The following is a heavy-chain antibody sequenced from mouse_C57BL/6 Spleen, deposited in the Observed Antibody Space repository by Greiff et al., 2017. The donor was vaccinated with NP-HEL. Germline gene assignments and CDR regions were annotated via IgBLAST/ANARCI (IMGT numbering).Heavy chain of an antibody. CDR1: GYTFTDYY. Sequence: EVQLQESGPVLVKPGASVKMSCKASGYTFTDYYMNWVKQSHGKSLEWIGVINPYNGGTSYNQKFKGKATLTVDKSSSTAYMELNSLTSEDSAVYYCAGGTGTFAYWGQGTLVTVSA. V-gene: IGHV1-19*01. J-gene: IGHJ3*01. CDR3: AGGTGTFAY. CDR2: INPYNGGT. D-gene: IGHD4-1*01.